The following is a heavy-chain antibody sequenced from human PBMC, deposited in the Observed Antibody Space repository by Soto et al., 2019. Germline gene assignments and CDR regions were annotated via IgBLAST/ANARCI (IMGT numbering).Heavy chain of an antibody. CDR1: GGSISSYY. CDR3: ASGYRSGGSCFPPDF. J-gene: IGHJ4*02. D-gene: IGHD2-15*01. V-gene: IGHV4-4*07. Sequence: PSETLSLTCTVSGGSISSYYWSWIRQPAGKGLEWIGRIYTSGSTNYNPSLKSRVTMSVDTSKNQFSLKLSSVTAADTAVYYCASGYRSGGSCFPPDFWGQGTLVTVSS. CDR2: IYTSGST.